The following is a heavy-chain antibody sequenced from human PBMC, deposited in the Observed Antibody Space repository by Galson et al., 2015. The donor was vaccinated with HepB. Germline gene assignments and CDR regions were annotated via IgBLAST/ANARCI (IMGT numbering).Heavy chain of an antibody. D-gene: IGHD2-2*02. CDR1: GFTVSSNY. J-gene: IGHJ3*02. CDR2: IYSGGST. V-gene: IGHV3-53*01. Sequence: SLRLSCAASGFTVSSNYMSWVRQAPGKGLEWVSVIYSGGSTYYADSVKGRFTISRDNSKNTLYLQMNSLRAEDTAVYYCAREGGGCSSTSCYKGAFDIWGQGTMVTVSS. CDR3: AREGGGCSSTSCYKGAFDI.